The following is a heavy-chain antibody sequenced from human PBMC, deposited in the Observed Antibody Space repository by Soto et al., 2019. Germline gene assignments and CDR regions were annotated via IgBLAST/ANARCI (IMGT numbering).Heavy chain of an antibody. CDR3: ARDWGGLGY. CDR1: GFTFSSSW. D-gene: IGHD3-10*01. CDR2: MKQDGSEI. Sequence: GGSLRLSCAASGFTFSSSWMTWVRQAPGKGLEWVANMKQDGSEIYYVDSVKGRFTISRDNAKNSLFLQMNSLRVEDTAVYYCARDWGGLGYWGQGTLVTVSS. J-gene: IGHJ4*02. V-gene: IGHV3-7*03.